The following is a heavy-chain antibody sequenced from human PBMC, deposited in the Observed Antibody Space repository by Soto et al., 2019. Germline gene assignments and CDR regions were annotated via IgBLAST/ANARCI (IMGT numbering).Heavy chain of an antibody. Sequence: SQTLSLTCVISGDSVSSYSAAWNWIRQSPSGGLEWLGRTYYRSRFFSDYAESVKSRIIINPDTSKNQFSLQLKSVTPEDTAVYYCAGDRYSSSGWFDPWGPGTPVTVSS. V-gene: IGHV6-1*01. CDR2: TYYRSRFFS. CDR1: GDSVSSYSAA. D-gene: IGHD6-6*01. CDR3: AGDRYSSSGWFDP. J-gene: IGHJ5*02.